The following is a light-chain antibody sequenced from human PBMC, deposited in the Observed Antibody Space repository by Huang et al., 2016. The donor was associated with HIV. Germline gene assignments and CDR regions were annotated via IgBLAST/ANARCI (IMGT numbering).Light chain of an antibody. CDR2: AAS. CDR1: QTVSSN. Sequence: EIVMTQSPATLAVSPGERATLSCRASQTVSSNVAWFQQKPGQAPRPLIYAASTRATEIPARFSGSGSATEFTLTISSLQSEDFAVYYCQHYRVWPPVYTFGQGTKLEIK. J-gene: IGKJ2*01. V-gene: IGKV3-15*01. CDR3: QHYRVWPPVYT.